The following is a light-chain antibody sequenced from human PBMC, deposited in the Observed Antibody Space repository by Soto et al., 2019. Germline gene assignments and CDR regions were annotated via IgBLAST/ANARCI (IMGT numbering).Light chain of an antibody. CDR2: EVT. CDR1: SSDIGGYNY. J-gene: IGLJ1*01. V-gene: IGLV2-8*01. Sequence: QSVLTQPPSASGSPGQSVTISCNGGSSDIGGYNYVSWYQQRPGKVPRRIIYEVTKRPSGVADRFSGSKSGNTASLTVSGLQADDEADYYCYAYAGSNNYYLFGPGTKLTVL. CDR3: YAYAGSNNYYL.